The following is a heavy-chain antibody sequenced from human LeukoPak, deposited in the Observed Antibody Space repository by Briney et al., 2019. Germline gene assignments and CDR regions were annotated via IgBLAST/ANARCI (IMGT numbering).Heavy chain of an antibody. CDR1: GGSISSGYY. CDR3: ARKSSWYFDY. V-gene: IGHV4-38-2*02. CDR2: IYHSGST. J-gene: IGHJ4*02. Sequence: PSETLSLTCSVSGGSISSGYYWGWIRQPPGKGLEWIGSIYHSGSTYYNPSLKSRVTISVDTSKNQFSLKLSSVTAADTAVYYCARKSSWYFDYWGQGTLATVSS. D-gene: IGHD6-13*01.